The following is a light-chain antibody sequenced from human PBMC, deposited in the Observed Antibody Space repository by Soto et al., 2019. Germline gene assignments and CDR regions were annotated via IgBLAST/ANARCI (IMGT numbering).Light chain of an antibody. CDR2: DVN. CDR1: SSDVGGYNY. Sequence: QSVLTQPASVSGSPGQSITISYTGTSSDVGGYNYVSWYQHHPDKAPKLMIYDVNNRPSGVSNRFSGSKSGNTASLTISGLQAEDEAAYYCSSYSSSSTRLVFGGGTKLTVL. J-gene: IGLJ2*01. V-gene: IGLV2-14*03. CDR3: SSYSSSSTRLV.